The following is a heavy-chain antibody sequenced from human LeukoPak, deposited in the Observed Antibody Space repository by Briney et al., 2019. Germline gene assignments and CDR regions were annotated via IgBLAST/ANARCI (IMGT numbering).Heavy chain of an antibody. V-gene: IGHV3-23*01. Sequence: GGSLRLSCAASGLTFSSYAMTWVRQAPGKGLEWVSAVSGSGVNTYYADSVKGRFTIPRDNSKDTLYLQMNSLRAEDTAVYYCAKGDSRGSGSYYDDYWGQGTLVTVSS. CDR1: GLTFSSYA. CDR2: VSGSGVNT. CDR3: AKGDSRGSGSYYDDY. D-gene: IGHD3-10*01. J-gene: IGHJ4*02.